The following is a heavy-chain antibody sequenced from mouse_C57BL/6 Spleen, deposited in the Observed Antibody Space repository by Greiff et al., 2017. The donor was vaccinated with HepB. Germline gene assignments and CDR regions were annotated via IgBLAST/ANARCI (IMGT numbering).Heavy chain of an antibody. V-gene: IGHV1-15*01. CDR2: IDPETGGT. CDR1: GYTFTDYE. Sequence: QVQLQQSGAELVRPGASVTLSCKASGYTFTDYEMHWVKQTPVHGLEWIGAIDPETGGTAYNQKFKGKAILTAAKSSSTAYMALRSLTSEDSAGYDCTRHWDGNSFGCWGQGTTLSVSS. D-gene: IGHD4-1*01. CDR3: TRHWDGNSFGC. J-gene: IGHJ2*01.